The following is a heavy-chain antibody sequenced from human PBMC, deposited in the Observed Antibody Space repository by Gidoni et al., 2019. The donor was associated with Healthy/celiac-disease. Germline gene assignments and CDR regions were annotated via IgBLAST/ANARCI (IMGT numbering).Heavy chain of an antibody. CDR2: ISGSGGSA. Sequence: EVQLVESGGGLVQPGGSPILYCAAPGFTFSSDPMSWVRQVPGKGLEWVSAISGSGGSAYYADSVKGRFTISRDNSKNTLYLQMNSLRAEDTAVYYCAKGYYYDSSGYYYRDDAFDIWGQGTMVTVSS. D-gene: IGHD3-22*01. V-gene: IGHV3-23*04. CDR3: AKGYYYDSSGYYYRDDAFDI. J-gene: IGHJ3*02. CDR1: GFTFSSDP.